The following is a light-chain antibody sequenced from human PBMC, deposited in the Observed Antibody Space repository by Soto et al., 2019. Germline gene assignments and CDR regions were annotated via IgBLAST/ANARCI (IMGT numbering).Light chain of an antibody. CDR2: KAS. V-gene: IGKV1-5*03. Sequence: DIQMTQSPSTLSSFVGDRVTITCRASQSISSWLAWYQQKPGKAPKLLIYKASSLESGVPSRFSGGGSGTEFTLTISSLQPDDFATYYCQQYNSYSWTFGQGTKVESK. J-gene: IGKJ1*01. CDR1: QSISSW. CDR3: QQYNSYSWT.